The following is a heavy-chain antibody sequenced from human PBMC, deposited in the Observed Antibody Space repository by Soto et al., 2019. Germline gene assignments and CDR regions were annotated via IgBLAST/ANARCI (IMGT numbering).Heavy chain of an antibody. CDR3: ARGATTYYYGMDV. V-gene: IGHV4-31*03. Sequence: SETLSLTCTVSGGSISSGGYYWSWIRQHPGKGLEWIGYIYYSGSTYCNPSLKSRVTISVDTSKNQFSLKLSSVTAADTAVYYCARGATTYYYGMDVWGQGTTVTVSS. CDR2: IYYSGST. D-gene: IGHD1-1*01. J-gene: IGHJ6*02. CDR1: GGSISSGGYY.